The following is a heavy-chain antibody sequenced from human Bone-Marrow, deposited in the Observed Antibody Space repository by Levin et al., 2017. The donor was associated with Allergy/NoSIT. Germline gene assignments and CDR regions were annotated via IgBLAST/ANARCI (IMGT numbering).Heavy chain of an antibody. J-gene: IGHJ6*03. CDR1: GYSFTTYW. CDR3: ARPYYYYYMDV. Sequence: GESLKISCKGSGYSFTTYWISWLRQMPGKGLEWVGRIDPSGSDTSYSPSFQGHVTISVDKSISTAYLQWSSLKASDTAIYYCARPYYYYYMDVWGKGTTVTVSS. V-gene: IGHV5-10-1*01. CDR2: IDPSGSDT.